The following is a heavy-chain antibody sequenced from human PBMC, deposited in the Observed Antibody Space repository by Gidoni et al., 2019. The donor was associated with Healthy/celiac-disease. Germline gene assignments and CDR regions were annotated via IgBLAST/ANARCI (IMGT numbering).Heavy chain of an antibody. CDR3: ARAGPETYGGNSGNWFDP. Sequence: QVQLQESGPGLVKPSETLSLTCTVSGGSISSYYWSWIRQPPGKGLEWIGYIYYSGSTNYNPSLKSRVTISVDTSKNQFSLKLSSVTAADTAVYYCARAGPETYGGNSGNWFDPWGQGTLVTVSS. D-gene: IGHD4-17*01. CDR1: GGSISSYY. J-gene: IGHJ5*02. V-gene: IGHV4-59*01. CDR2: IYYSGST.